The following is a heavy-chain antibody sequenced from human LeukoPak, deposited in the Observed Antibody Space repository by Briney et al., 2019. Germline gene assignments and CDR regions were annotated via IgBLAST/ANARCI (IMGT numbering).Heavy chain of an antibody. CDR1: GGSISSSNW. V-gene: IGHV4-4*02. CDR3: ARKVGKNSGWYNC. J-gene: IGHJ4*02. Sequence: PSETLSLTCAVSGGSISSSNWWSWVRQPPGKGLEWIGEIYHSGSTNYNPSLKSRVTISVDKSKNQFSLKLSSVTAADTAVYYCARKVGKNSGWYNCWGQGTLVTVSS. CDR2: IYHSGST. D-gene: IGHD6-19*01.